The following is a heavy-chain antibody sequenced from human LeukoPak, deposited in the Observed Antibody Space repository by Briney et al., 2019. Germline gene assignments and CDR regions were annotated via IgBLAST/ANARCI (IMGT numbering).Heavy chain of an antibody. V-gene: IGHV6-1*01. D-gene: IGHD6-19*01. J-gene: IGHJ4*02. Sequence: SQTLSLTCAISGDSVSSNSAAWNWIRQPPSRGLEWLGRTYYRSKWYNDYAVSVKSRITINPDTSKNQFSLQLNSVTPEDTAVYYCARIGGYSSGRDFDYWGQGTLVTVSS. CDR1: GDSVSSNSAA. CDR2: TYYRSKWYN. CDR3: ARIGGYSSGRDFDY.